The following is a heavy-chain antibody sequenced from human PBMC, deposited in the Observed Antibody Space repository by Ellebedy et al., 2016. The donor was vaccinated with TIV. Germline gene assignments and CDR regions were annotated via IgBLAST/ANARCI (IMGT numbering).Heavy chain of an antibody. CDR2: IIPIFGTA. V-gene: IGHV1-69*13. CDR3: ASFYSSGWYALAFDY. Sequence: SVKVSCXASGGTFSSYAISWVRQAPGQGLEWMGGIIPIFGTANYAQKFQGRVTITADESTSTAYMELSSLRFEDTAVYYCASFYSSGWYALAFDYWGQGTLVTVSS. J-gene: IGHJ4*02. D-gene: IGHD6-19*01. CDR1: GGTFSSYA.